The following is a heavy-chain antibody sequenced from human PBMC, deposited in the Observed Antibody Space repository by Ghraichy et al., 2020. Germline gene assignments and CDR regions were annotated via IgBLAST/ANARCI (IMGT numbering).Heavy chain of an antibody. D-gene: IGHD6-6*01. V-gene: IGHV1-18*01. CDR2: ISAYNGNT. CDR1: GYTFTSYG. J-gene: IGHJ3*02. CDR3: ARDWGPYSSSSGAFDI. Sequence: ASVKVSCKASGYTFTSYGISWVRQAPGQGLEWMGWISAYNGNTNYAQKLQGRVTMTTDTSTSTAYMELRSLRSDDTAVYYCARDWGPYSSSSGAFDIWGQGTMVTVSS.